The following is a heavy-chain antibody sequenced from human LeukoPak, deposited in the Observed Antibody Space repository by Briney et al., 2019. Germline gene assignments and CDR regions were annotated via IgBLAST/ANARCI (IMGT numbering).Heavy chain of an antibody. Sequence: GGSLRLSCVASGFTFSNGWMSWVRQAPGKGLEWVGRIKSKTDGGTTDYAAPAKGRFSISRDDSINTLYLQMNSQKTEDTAVYYCATGAPSGGGYFDYWGQGTLVTVSS. CDR3: ATGAPSGGGYFDY. V-gene: IGHV3-15*01. J-gene: IGHJ4*02. D-gene: IGHD2-15*01. CDR1: GFTFSNGW. CDR2: IKSKTDGGTT.